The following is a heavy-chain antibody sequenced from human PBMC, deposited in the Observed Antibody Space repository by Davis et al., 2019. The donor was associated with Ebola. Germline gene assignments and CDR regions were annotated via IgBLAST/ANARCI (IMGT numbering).Heavy chain of an antibody. CDR2: INPSGGST. Sequence: ASVKVSCKASGYTFTSYAMHWVRQAPGQGLEWMGIINPSGGSTSYAQKFQGRVTMTRDTSTSTVYMELSSLRSEDTAVYYCARWALYDSSGYRMDVWGQGTTVTVSS. J-gene: IGHJ6*02. CDR1: GYTFTSYA. V-gene: IGHV1-46*01. CDR3: ARWALYDSSGYRMDV. D-gene: IGHD3-22*01.